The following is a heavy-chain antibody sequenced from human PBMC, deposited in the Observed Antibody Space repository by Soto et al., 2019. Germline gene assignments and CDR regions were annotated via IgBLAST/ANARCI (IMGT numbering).Heavy chain of an antibody. Sequence: QVQLVESGGGVVQPGTSLRLSCAASGITFSSYGMHWVRQVPGKGLEWVAVISNDGSSKYYADSVKGRFTISRDNSKNTLYLQMNSLRTEDTAVYYCAKALAYYFDSWGQGAPVTVSS. CDR1: GITFSSYG. J-gene: IGHJ4*02. CDR3: AKALAYYFDS. V-gene: IGHV3-30*18. CDR2: ISNDGSSK.